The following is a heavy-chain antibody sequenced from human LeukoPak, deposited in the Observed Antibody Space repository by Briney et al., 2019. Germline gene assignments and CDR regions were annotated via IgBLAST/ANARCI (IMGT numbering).Heavy chain of an antibody. CDR2: INHSGST. Sequence: SETLSLTCTVSGGSISSSSYYWGWIRQPPGKGLEWIGEINHSGSTNYNPSLKSRVTISVDTSKNQFSLKLSSVTAADTAVYYCARRGCSGTSCPQYYYYYMDVWGKGTTVTISS. D-gene: IGHD2-2*01. CDR1: GGSISSSSYY. CDR3: ARRGCSGTSCPQYYYYYMDV. V-gene: IGHV4-39*07. J-gene: IGHJ6*03.